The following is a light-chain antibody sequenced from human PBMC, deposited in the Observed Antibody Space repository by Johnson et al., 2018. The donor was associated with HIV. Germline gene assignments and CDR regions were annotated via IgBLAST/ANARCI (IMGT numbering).Light chain of an antibody. CDR3: GTWDSSLSARYV. CDR2: DNN. J-gene: IGLJ1*01. Sequence: QSVLTQPPSVSAAPGQKVTISCSGSSSNIGNNYVSWYQQLPGTAPKLLIYDNNKRPSGIPDRFSGSKSDTSATLGITGLPTGDEADYYCGTWDSSLSARYVFGTGTKVTVL. CDR1: SSNIGNNY. V-gene: IGLV1-51*01.